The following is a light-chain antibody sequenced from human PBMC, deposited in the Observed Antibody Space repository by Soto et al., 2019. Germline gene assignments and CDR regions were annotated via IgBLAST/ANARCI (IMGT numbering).Light chain of an antibody. CDR2: KAS. CDR1: QSISSW. Sequence: IQMTQSPSTLSASVGDRVTITCRASQSISSWLAWYQQQPGKAPKLLIYKASSLEGRVPSRFSGSGSGTEFTRTISGLQHDHFATYYYQQYNGYAYPFGQGTKLPIK. V-gene: IGKV1-5*03. CDR3: QQYNGYAYP. J-gene: IGKJ2*01.